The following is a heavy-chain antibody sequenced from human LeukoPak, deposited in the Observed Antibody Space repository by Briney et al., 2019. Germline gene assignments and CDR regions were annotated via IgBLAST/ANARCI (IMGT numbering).Heavy chain of an antibody. D-gene: IGHD4-17*01. Sequence: ASVKVSCKASGYTFTGYYMHWVRQAPGQGLEWMGWINPNSGGTSYAQKFQGRVTMTRDTSTSTVYMELSSLRSEDTAVYYCARGHGDYVDYWGQGTLVTVSS. CDR2: INPNSGGT. V-gene: IGHV1-2*02. CDR1: GYTFTGYY. J-gene: IGHJ4*02. CDR3: ARGHGDYVDY.